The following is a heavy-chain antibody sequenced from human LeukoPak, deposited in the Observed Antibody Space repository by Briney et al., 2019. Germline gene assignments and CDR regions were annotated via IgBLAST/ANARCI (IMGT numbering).Heavy chain of an antibody. J-gene: IGHJ6*03. CDR3: AGRRISKYYMDV. D-gene: IGHD2-15*01. CDR1: GGSFSGYY. V-gene: IGHV4-34*01. CDR2: INHSGST. Sequence: SETLSLTCAVYGGSFSGYYWSWIRQPPGKGLEWIGEINHSGSTNYNPSLKSRVTISVDTSKNQFSLKLSSVTAADTAVYYCAGRRISKYYMDVWGEGTTVTVSS.